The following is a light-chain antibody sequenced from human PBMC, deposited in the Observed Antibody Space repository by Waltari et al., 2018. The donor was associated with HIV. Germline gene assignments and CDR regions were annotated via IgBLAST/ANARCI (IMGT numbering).Light chain of an antibody. J-gene: IGKJ4*01. CDR1: RTVFYNFDY. CDR2: RAS. Sequence: DIVMTQSPDSLAVSLGERATINCMSSRTVFYNFDYLGWYQQKRGQPPKVIIYRASTRALGVSDRFSGSGSGTNFSLTISSLQAGDLAIYYCQQYFSLPFTFGGGTKVQIK. CDR3: QQYFSLPFT. V-gene: IGKV4-1*01.